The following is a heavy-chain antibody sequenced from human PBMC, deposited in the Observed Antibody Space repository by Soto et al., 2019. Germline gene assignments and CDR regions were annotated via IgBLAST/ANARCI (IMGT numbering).Heavy chain of an antibody. CDR3: ARVPFYYDGRGYVPFYT. D-gene: IGHD3-22*01. Sequence: GASVKVSCKASGYTFTGYYMHWVRQAPGQGLEWMGWINPNSGGTNYAQKFQGWVTMTRDTSISTAYIELSRLRSDDTAVYYCARVPFYYDGRGYVPFYTRAQDALVPVSS. V-gene: IGHV1-2*04. J-gene: IGHJ1*01. CDR1: GYTFTGYY. CDR2: INPNSGGT.